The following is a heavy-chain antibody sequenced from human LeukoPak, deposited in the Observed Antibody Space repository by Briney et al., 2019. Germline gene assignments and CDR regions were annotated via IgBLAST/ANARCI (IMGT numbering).Heavy chain of an antibody. CDR2: INEDESKE. CDR1: GFTFSNYA. CDR3: TRDSPGYGAYDFD. D-gene: IGHD5-12*01. Sequence: PGGSLRLSCTASGFTFSNYAMSWVRQAPGKGLEWVGNINEDESKEYYMDSVKGRFTISRDNAKNSLYLQMNSLRAEDTAVYYCTRDSPGYGAYDFDWGQGTLVTVSS. V-gene: IGHV3-7*01. J-gene: IGHJ4*02.